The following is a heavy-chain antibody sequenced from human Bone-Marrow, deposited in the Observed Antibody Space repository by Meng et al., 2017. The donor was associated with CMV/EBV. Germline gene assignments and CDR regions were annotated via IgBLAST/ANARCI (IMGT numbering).Heavy chain of an antibody. CDR3: ARELYASGVGYYFDY. J-gene: IGHJ4*02. V-gene: IGHV1-46*01. CDR1: GYTFTSNY. Sequence: ASVKVSCKASGYTFTSNYIHWVRQAPGQGLEWMGIIQSSGGGTSYAQKFQGRVTMTRDTSTSTVYMELSSLRSEDTAVYFCARELYASGVGYYFDYWGQGTLVTVSS. CDR2: IQSSGGGT. D-gene: IGHD3-10*01.